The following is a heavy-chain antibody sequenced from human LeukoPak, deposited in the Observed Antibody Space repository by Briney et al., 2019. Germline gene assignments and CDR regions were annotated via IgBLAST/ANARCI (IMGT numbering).Heavy chain of an antibody. D-gene: IGHD3-22*01. CDR3: AKDSTSGYFGCFDL. J-gene: IGHJ2*01. Sequence: GGSLRPSCAASGFTFSSYAMSWVRQAPGKGLEWVSAISGSGGSTYYADSVKGRFTISRDNSKNTLYLQMNSPRAEDTAVYYCAKDSTSGYFGCFDLWGRGTLVTVSS. CDR2: ISGSGGST. CDR1: GFTFSSYA. V-gene: IGHV3-23*01.